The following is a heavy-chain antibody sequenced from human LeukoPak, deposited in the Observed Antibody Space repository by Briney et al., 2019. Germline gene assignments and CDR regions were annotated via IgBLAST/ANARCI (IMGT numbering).Heavy chain of an antibody. D-gene: IGHD2-15*01. CDR1: GGTFSSYA. Sequence: ASVKVSCKASGGTFSSYAISWVRQAPGQGLEWMGGIIPIFGTANYAQKFQGRVTITADESTSTAYMGLSSLRSEDTAVYYCATSLRTGGIFDYWGQGTLVTVSS. J-gene: IGHJ4*02. CDR2: IIPIFGTA. CDR3: ATSLRTGGIFDY. V-gene: IGHV1-69*13.